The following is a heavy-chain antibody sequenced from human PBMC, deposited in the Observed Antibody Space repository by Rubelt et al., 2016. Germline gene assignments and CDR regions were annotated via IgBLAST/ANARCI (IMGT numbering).Heavy chain of an antibody. CDR2: INHSGST. J-gene: IGHJ4*02. D-gene: IGHD2-8*01. V-gene: IGHV4-39*07. Sequence: QLQLQESGPGLVKPSETLSLTCTVSGGSISSSSYYWGWIRQPPGKGLEWIGEINHSGSTNYNPSLKSRFTISVDTSKNQFFLKLSSVTAADTAVYYCARGSIMVYATDYFDYWGQGTLVTVSS. CDR1: GGSISSSSYY. CDR3: ARGSIMVYATDYFDY.